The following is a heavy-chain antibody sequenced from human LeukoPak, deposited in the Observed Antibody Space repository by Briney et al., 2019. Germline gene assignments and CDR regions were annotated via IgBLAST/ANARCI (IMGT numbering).Heavy chain of an antibody. J-gene: IGHJ6*02. V-gene: IGHV1-69*13. CDR1: GGTFSSYA. D-gene: IGHD1-1*01. CDR3: ARNGGLGTDYYYGMDV. Sequence: SVKVSCTASGGTFSSYAISWVRQAPGQGLEWMGGIIPIFGTANYAQKFQGRVTITADESTSTAYMELSSLRSEDTAVYYCARNGGLGTDYYYGMDVWGQGTTVTVSS. CDR2: IIPIFGTA.